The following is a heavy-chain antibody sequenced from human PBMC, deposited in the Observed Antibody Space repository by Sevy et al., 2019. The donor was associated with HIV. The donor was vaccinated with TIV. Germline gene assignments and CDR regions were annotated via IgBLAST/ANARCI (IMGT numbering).Heavy chain of an antibody. V-gene: IGHV3-23*01. CDR2: ISGSGGTT. CDR3: AKDSDGSIYYNPFDF. CDR1: GFIFRNYA. Sequence: GGSLRLSCAASGFIFRNYAMSWVRQAPGKGLEWVSAISGSGGTTHYSDSVKRRFTISRDNSKKTLYLQMNSLRAEDTAVYFCAKDSDGSIYYNPFDFWGPGTLVTVSS. J-gene: IGHJ4*02. D-gene: IGHD3-22*01.